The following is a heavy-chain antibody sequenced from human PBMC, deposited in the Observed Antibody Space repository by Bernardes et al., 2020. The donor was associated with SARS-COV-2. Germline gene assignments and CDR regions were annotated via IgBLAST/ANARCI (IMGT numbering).Heavy chain of an antibody. CDR1: GYTFTSYA. CDR2: INTNTGNP. CDR3: ARDPEGSSWPAQIDY. D-gene: IGHD6-13*01. Sequence: ASMKVSCKASGYTFTSYAMNWVRQAPGQGLEWMGWINTNTGNPTYAQGFTGRFVFSLDTSVSTAYLQISSLKAEDTAVYYCARDPEGSSWPAQIDYWGQGTLVTVSS. V-gene: IGHV7-4-1*02. J-gene: IGHJ4*02.